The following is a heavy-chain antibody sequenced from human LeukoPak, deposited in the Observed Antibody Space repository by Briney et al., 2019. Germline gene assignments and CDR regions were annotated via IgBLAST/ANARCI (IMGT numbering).Heavy chain of an antibody. D-gene: IGHD6-19*01. Sequence: PGGSLRLSCAASGFTFSSYAMSWVRQAPGKGLEWVSAISGSGGSTYYADSVKGRFTISRDNSKNTLYLQMNSLRAEDTAVYYCAKDSFPSRAVAGTFDYWGQGTLVTVSS. J-gene: IGHJ4*02. V-gene: IGHV3-23*01. CDR2: ISGSGGST. CDR3: AKDSFPSRAVAGTFDY. CDR1: GFTFSSYA.